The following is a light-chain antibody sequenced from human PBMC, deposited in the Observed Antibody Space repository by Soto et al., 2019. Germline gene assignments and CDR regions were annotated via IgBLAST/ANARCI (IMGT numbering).Light chain of an antibody. CDR1: RSDVGGYDY. J-gene: IGLJ1*01. V-gene: IGLV2-8*01. Sequence: QSVLTQPPSASGSPGQSVTISCTGTRSDVGGYDYVSWYQQHPGQAPKLMIFEVSQRPSGVPDRFSGSKSGNTASLTVSALQAEDEADYFCSSYAGSSIYVFGTGTKVTVL. CDR2: EVS. CDR3: SSYAGSSIYV.